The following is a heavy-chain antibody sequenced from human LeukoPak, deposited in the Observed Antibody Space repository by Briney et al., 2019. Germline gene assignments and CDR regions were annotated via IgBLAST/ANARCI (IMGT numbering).Heavy chain of an antibody. J-gene: IGHJ4*02. Sequence: PSQTLSLTCTVSGGSISSGGYYWSWIRQPPGKGLEWIGYIYHSGSTYYNPSLKSRVTISVDRSKNQFSLRLSSVTAADTAVYYCARGARDCTSTSCSFFDYWGQGTLVTVSS. CDR2: IYHSGST. D-gene: IGHD2-2*01. CDR1: GGSISSGGYY. V-gene: IGHV4-30-2*01. CDR3: ARGARDCTSTSCSFFDY.